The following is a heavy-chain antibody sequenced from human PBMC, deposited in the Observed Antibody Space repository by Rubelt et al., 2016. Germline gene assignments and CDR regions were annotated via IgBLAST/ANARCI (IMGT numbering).Heavy chain of an antibody. CDR3: ATRSLWFGEIDRYFDY. CDR2: FDPEDGET. V-gene: IGHV1-24*01. Sequence: QVQLVPSGAEVKKPGASVKVSCKVSGYPLTALSMNWVRQATGNGLEWMGGFDPEDGETIYAKKFQGRVTMTEGTSTDTAYMGLSSLRSEDTAVYYCATRSLWFGEIDRYFDYWGQGTLVTVSS. D-gene: IGHD3-10*01. CDR1: GYPLTALS. J-gene: IGHJ4*02.